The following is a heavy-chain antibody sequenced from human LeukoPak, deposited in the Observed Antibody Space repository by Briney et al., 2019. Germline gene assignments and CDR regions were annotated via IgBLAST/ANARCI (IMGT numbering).Heavy chain of an antibody. Sequence: KAGGSLRLSCAASGFTFSSYSMNWVRQAPGKGLEWVSSISSSSSYIYYADSVKGRFTISRDNAKNSLYLQMNSLTAEDTAVYYCARLRKWLAKSFDYWGQGTLVTVSS. CDR2: ISSSSSYI. CDR3: ARLRKWLAKSFDY. J-gene: IGHJ4*02. CDR1: GFTFSSYS. D-gene: IGHD6-19*01. V-gene: IGHV3-21*01.